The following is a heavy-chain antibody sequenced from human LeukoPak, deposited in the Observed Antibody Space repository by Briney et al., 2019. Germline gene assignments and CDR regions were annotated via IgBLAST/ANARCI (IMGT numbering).Heavy chain of an antibody. D-gene: IGHD2-2*01. CDR3: ARDSRGYCSSTSCWDFDY. CDR1: GFTFSSYA. Sequence: GGSVRLSCAASGFTFSSYAMHWVRQAPGKGLEWVAVISYDGSNKYYADSVKGRFTISRDNSKNTLYLQMNSLRAEDTAVYYCARDSRGYCSSTSCWDFDYWGQGTLVTVSS. CDR2: ISYDGSNK. J-gene: IGHJ4*02. V-gene: IGHV3-30-3*01.